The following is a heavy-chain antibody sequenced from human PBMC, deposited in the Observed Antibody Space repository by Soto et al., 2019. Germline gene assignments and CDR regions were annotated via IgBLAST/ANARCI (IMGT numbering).Heavy chain of an antibody. J-gene: IGHJ6*02. Sequence: GGSLRLSCAASGFTFSSFGMNWVRQAPGKGLEWVSGIVGSGGSTFYADSVKGRFTISRDISKNTLYLQMNSLRAEDTAVYYCAKKEQLEDYYYYGMDVWGQGTTVTVSS. V-gene: IGHV3-23*01. D-gene: IGHD6-6*01. CDR3: AKKEQLEDYYYYGMDV. CDR1: GFTFSSFG. CDR2: IVGSGGST.